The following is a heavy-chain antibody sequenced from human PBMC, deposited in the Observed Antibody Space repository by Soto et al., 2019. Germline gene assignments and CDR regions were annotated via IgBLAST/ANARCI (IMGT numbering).Heavy chain of an antibody. CDR1: GGSFSGYY. D-gene: IGHD2-21*01. CDR3: ARASALAYNYGMDV. J-gene: IGHJ6*02. V-gene: IGHV4-34*01. CDR2: INHSGST. Sequence: SETLSLTCAVYGGSFSGYYWSWIRQPPGKVLEWIGEINHSGSTNYNPSLKSRVTISVDTSKNQFSLKLSSVTAADTAVYYCARASALAYNYGMDVWGQGTTVTVSS.